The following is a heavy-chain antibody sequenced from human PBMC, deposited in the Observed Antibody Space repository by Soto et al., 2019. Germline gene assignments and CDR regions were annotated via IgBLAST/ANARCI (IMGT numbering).Heavy chain of an antibody. V-gene: IGHV4-4*02. J-gene: IGHJ4*02. Sequence: SETLSLTCAVSSGSISSSNWWSWVRQPPGKGLEWIGEIYHSGSTYYNPSLKSRVTISVDTSKNQFSLKLSSVTAADTAVYYCARAVGATTWVPYWGQGTLVTVSS. CDR2: IYHSGST. CDR3: ARAVGATTWVPY. D-gene: IGHD1-26*01. CDR1: SGSISSSNW.